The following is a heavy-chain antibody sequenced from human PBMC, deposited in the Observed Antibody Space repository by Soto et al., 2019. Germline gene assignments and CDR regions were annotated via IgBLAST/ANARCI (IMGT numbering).Heavy chain of an antibody. V-gene: IGHV4-39*01. CDR2: IYYSGST. Sequence: QLQLQESGPGLVKPSETLSLTYTVSGGSISSSSYYWGWIRQPPGKGLEWIGSIYYSGSTYYNPSLKSRVTISVDTSKNQFSLKLSSVTAADTAVYYCARPMVSSGDWFDPWGQGTLVTVSS. CDR1: GGSISSSSYY. CDR3: ARPMVSSGDWFDP. J-gene: IGHJ5*02. D-gene: IGHD5-18*01.